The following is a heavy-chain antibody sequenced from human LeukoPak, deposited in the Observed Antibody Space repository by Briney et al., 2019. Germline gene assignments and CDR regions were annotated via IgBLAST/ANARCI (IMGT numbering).Heavy chain of an antibody. CDR2: INSDGSST. J-gene: IGHJ4*02. CDR3: TTVNVPATSY. Sequence: PGGALRLSCATSGFTISDYWMHWVRQAPGGGAVWVSRINSDGSSTSYADSVKGRFTISRDNAKNTLCLQMNSLRADDTAVYYCTTVNVPATSYWGQGTLVTVSS. D-gene: IGHD2-15*01. CDR1: GFTISDYW. V-gene: IGHV3-74*01.